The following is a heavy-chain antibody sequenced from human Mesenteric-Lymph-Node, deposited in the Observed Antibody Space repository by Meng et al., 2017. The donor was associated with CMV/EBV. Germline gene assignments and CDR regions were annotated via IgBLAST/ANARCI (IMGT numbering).Heavy chain of an antibody. J-gene: IGHJ4*02. Sequence: CAVYGGSFSAYYWSWIRQPPGKGLEWIGEINHSGSTNYNPSLKSRVTVSVDTSKNQFSLRLSAVTAADTAVYYCAARHCSSTSCYFDYWGQGTLVTVSS. CDR3: AARHCSSTSCYFDY. CDR2: INHSGST. CDR1: GGSFSAYY. D-gene: IGHD2-2*01. V-gene: IGHV4-34*01.